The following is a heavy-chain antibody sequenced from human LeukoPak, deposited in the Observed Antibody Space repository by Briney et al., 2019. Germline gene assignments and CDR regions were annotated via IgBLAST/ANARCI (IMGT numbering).Heavy chain of an antibody. CDR1: GYKFSSYW. J-gene: IGHJ4*02. CDR2: VYPGDSDT. D-gene: IGHD3-10*01. V-gene: IGHV5-51*01. Sequence: GESLKISCKGSGYKFSSYWIGWVRQMPGKGLEWMGMVYPGDSDTRYSPSFEGLVTVSADKSISTAYLQWRRLQATDTAMYYRVRSPRGLIYYFDYWGQGTLVTVSS. CDR3: VRSPRGLIYYFDY.